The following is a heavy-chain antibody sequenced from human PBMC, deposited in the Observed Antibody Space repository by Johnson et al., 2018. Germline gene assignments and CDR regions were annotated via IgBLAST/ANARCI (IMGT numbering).Heavy chain of an antibody. CDR3: ANDRWDGGQQIHGMDV. CDR2: ISWNSGRI. CDR1: GFTFDDYA. Sequence: VQLVQSGGGLVQPGRSLRLSCAASGFTFDDYAMHWVRQAPGKGLEWVSGISWNSGRIGYADSVKGRFTISRDNAKNSLYLQMHSLRAEGKALDYCANDRWDGGQQIHGMDVWGQGTTVTVSS. V-gene: IGHV3-9*01. D-gene: IGHD6-13*01. J-gene: IGHJ6*02.